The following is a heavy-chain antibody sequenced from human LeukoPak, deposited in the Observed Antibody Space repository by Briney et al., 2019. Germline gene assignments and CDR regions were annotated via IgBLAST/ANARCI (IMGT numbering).Heavy chain of an antibody. D-gene: IGHD3-3*01. V-gene: IGHV1-58*02. J-gene: IGHJ3*02. Sequence: SVKVSCKASGFTFTSSAMQWVRQARGQRLEWIGWIVVGSVNTNYAQKFQERVTITRDMSTSTAYMELSSLRSEDTAVYYCAADSQYDFWSGPMTENAFDIWGQGTMVTVSS. CDR2: IVVGSVNT. CDR3: AADSQYDFWSGPMTENAFDI. CDR1: GFTFTSSA.